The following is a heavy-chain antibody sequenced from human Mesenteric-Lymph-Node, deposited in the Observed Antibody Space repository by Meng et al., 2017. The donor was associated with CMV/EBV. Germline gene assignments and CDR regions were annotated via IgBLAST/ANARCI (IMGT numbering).Heavy chain of an antibody. J-gene: IGHJ4*02. D-gene: IGHD6-13*01. CDR2: IYYSGST. CDR3: ASLESIAAAHFDY. CDR1: GCSITSSSFK. Sequence: TVSGCSITSSSFKWGWSRQPRERGLGWSGSIYYSGSTYYNTSLKSRVTISVDTSKNQFSLKLSSVTAADTAVYYCASLESIAAAHFDYWGQGTLVTVSS. V-gene: IGHV4-39*01.